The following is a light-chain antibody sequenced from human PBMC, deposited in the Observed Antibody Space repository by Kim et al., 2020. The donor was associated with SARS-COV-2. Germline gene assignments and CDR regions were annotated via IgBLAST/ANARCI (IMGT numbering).Light chain of an antibody. Sequence: SVGLGQTVRITCQGDRLSTYSESLYQQKAGQAPVFVMYGQKRPSGIPGRFSGSSSGTAASLTITGAQAEDGADYYCNSRDSSDHWVFCGGTQLTVL. CDR3: NSRDSSDHWV. J-gene: IGLJ3*02. V-gene: IGLV3-19*01. CDR1: RLSTYS. CDR2: GQK.